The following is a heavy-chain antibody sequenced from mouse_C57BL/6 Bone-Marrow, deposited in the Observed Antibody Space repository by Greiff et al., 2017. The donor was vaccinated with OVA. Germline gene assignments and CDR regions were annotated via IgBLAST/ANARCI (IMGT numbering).Heavy chain of an antibody. CDR1: GYTFTDYY. V-gene: IGHV1-26*01. J-gene: IGHJ2*01. D-gene: IGHD2-13*01. Sequence: EVQLQQSGPELVKPGASVKISCKASGYTFTDYYMNWVKQSHGQSLEWIGDINPNNGGTSYNQKFKGKATLTVDKSSSTAYMELRSLTSEDSAVYYCATMVTGQVDYWGQGTTLTVSS. CDR3: ATMVTGQVDY. CDR2: INPNNGGT.